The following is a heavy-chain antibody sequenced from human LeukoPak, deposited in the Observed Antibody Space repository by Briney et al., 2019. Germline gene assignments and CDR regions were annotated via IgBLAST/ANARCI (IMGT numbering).Heavy chain of an antibody. J-gene: IGHJ4*02. V-gene: IGHV3-23*01. CDR1: GFTFSTSA. Sequence: GGSLRLSCEVFGFTFSTSAMSWVRQAPGKGLEWVSGIRASDDTTYYVDSVRGRFTVSRDNSKHTLYLQMNSLRVDDTAVYYCRFYISGSDYWGQGALVTVSS. CDR3: RFYISGSDY. CDR2: IRASDDTT. D-gene: IGHD3-22*01.